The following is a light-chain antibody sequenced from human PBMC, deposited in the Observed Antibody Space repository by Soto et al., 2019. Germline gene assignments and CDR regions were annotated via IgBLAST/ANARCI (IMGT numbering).Light chain of an antibody. J-gene: IGKJ1*01. Sequence: DIQMTQSPSTLSASVGDRVTITCRAIQSISSSLALYQQKPGKDPKLLIYKASSLESGVPSRFSGSGSGTEFTLTISNVQPDDFAAYYCQQYHSYWTFGQGTKVEIK. CDR1: QSISSS. V-gene: IGKV1-5*03. CDR3: QQYHSYWT. CDR2: KAS.